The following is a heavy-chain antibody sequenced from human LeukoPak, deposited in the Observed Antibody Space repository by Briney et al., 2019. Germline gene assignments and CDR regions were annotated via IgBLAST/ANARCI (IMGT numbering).Heavy chain of an antibody. CDR3: ARARWTGDLSPPHFDY. CDR1: GFTFSSYD. D-gene: IGHD3/OR15-3a*01. Sequence: GGSLRLSCAASGFTFSSYDMHWVRRATGKGLEWVSAIGTAGDTYYPGSVKGRFTISRENAKNSLYLQMNSLRAGDTAVYYCARARWTGDLSPPHFDYWGQGTLVTVSS. CDR2: IGTAGDT. V-gene: IGHV3-13*01. J-gene: IGHJ4*02.